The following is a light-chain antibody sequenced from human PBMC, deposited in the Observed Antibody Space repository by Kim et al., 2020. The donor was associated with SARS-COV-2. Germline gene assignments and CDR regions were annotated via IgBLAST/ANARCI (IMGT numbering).Light chain of an antibody. Sequence: GQKVTISCSGSRSNIGNNFVSWYQQLPETAPKLLIFDNNKRPSGIPDRFSGSKSGTSATLDITGLQTGDEADYYCGTWDSSLSAYVFGTGTKVTVL. V-gene: IGLV1-51*01. CDR3: GTWDSSLSAYV. J-gene: IGLJ1*01. CDR1: RSNIGNNF. CDR2: DNN.